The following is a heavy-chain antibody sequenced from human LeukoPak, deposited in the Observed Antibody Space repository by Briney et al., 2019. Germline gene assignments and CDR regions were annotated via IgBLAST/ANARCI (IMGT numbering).Heavy chain of an antibody. D-gene: IGHD2-2*01. CDR3: AKDGGSTSDWFMDV. CDR1: GFTFSSYW. V-gene: IGHV3-7*03. Sequence: GGSLRLSCAASGFTFSSYWMSWVRQAPGKGLEWVANIKQDGSEKYYADSVKGRFTISRDNSKNTLYLQMNSLRAEDTAVYYCAKDGGSTSDWFMDVWGKGTTVTVSS. J-gene: IGHJ6*03. CDR2: IKQDGSEK.